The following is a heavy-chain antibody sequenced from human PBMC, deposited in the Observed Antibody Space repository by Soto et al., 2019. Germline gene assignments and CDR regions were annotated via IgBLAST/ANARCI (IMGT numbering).Heavy chain of an antibody. Sequence: EVQLVESGGGLVQPGGSLRLSCAASGFTFSSYEMNWVRQAPGKGLEWVSYISSSGSTIYYADSVKGRFTISRDNAKNSPYLQMNRLRAEDTAVYYCASAGPFYYDNSGTPDAFDIGGNGTMVTVSS. D-gene: IGHD3-22*01. CDR1: GFTFSSYE. CDR2: ISSSGSTI. J-gene: IGHJ3*02. V-gene: IGHV3-48*03. CDR3: ASAGPFYYDNSGTPDAFDI.